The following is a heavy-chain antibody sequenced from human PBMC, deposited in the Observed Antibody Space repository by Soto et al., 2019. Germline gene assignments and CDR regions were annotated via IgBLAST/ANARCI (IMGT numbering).Heavy chain of an antibody. Sequence: QVQLVESGGGVVQPGTSLRLSCAASGFTFSTYGMHWVRQTPGKGLEWVAIIWYEGLNIYYADSVKGRFTISRDDSKNTVYLEMNSLRPGDTAVYYCARAGPYCGSDCYPWAFDIWGHGTVVTVSS. J-gene: IGHJ3*02. CDR1: GFTFSTYG. CDR3: ARAGPYCGSDCYPWAFDI. V-gene: IGHV3-33*01. D-gene: IGHD2-21*02. CDR2: IWYEGLNI.